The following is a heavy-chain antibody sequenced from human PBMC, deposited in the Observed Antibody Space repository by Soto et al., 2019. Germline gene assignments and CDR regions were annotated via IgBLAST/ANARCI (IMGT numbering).Heavy chain of an antibody. CDR2: ISAYNGNT. CDR1: GYTFTSYG. CDR3: ARGNQAYYDFWSGPSAYGMDV. J-gene: IGHJ6*02. D-gene: IGHD3-3*01. Sequence: ASVKVSCKASGYTFTSYGISWVREAPGRGLEWMGWISAYNGNTNYAQKLQDRVTMTTDTSTSTAYMELRSLRSDDTAVYYCARGNQAYYDFWSGPSAYGMDVWGQGTTVTVSS. V-gene: IGHV1-18*01.